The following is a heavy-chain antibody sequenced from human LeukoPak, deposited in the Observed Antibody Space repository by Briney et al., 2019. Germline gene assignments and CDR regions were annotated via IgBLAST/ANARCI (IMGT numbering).Heavy chain of an antibody. Sequence: SETLSLTCTVSGGSISSYYWSWIRQPAGKGLEWIGRIYTSGSTNYNPSLKSRVTMSVDTSKNQFSLKLSSVTAADTAVYYCARDYRVLLWFGELWYMDVWGKGTTVTISS. CDR1: GGSISSYY. V-gene: IGHV4-4*07. J-gene: IGHJ6*03. CDR3: ARDYRVLLWFGELWYMDV. CDR2: IYTSGST. D-gene: IGHD3-10*01.